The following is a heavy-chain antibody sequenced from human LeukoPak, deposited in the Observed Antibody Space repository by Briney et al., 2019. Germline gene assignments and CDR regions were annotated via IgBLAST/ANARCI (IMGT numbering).Heavy chain of an antibody. D-gene: IGHD5-18*01. J-gene: IGHJ4*02. CDR1: GFTFSTYV. Sequence: HHGRSLRLSCAASGFTFSTYVIHWVRQAPGKGLEWVALIWHDGSNKYYGDSVKDRFTISRDNSKNTLYLQMDSLRDEDTAVYYCARDRGYTYGHPLDYWGQGTLVTVSS. V-gene: IGHV3-33*01. CDR3: ARDRGYTYGHPLDY. CDR2: IWHDGSNK.